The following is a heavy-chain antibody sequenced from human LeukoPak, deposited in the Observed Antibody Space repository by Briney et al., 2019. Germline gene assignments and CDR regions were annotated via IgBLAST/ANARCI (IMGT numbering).Heavy chain of an antibody. J-gene: IGHJ4*02. Sequence: GTSLRLSCATSGFTFAAYTMIWVRQAPGKGLEWVAYITRSSGTIYYADAVKGRFTISRDDAKNSLYLQMNSLRDEDTAFYYCARKDGGQWYFDYWGQGALVTVSS. CDR2: ITRSSGTI. CDR3: ARKDGGQWYFDY. V-gene: IGHV3-48*02. D-gene: IGHD6-19*01. CDR1: GFTFAAYT.